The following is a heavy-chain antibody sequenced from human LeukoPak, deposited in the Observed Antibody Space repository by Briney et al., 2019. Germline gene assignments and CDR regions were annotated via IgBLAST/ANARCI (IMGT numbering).Heavy chain of an antibody. CDR2: IYPGDSDT. D-gene: IGHD3-22*01. CDR1: GYSFTSYW. Sequence: ESLKISCKGSGYSFTSYWIGWVRQMPGKGLEWMGIIYPGDSDTRYSPSFQGQVTISADKSISTAYLQWSSLKASDTAMYYCARQDDSSGYQYYYYYGMDVWGQGTTVTVSS. V-gene: IGHV5-51*01. J-gene: IGHJ6*02. CDR3: ARQDDSSGYQYYYYYGMDV.